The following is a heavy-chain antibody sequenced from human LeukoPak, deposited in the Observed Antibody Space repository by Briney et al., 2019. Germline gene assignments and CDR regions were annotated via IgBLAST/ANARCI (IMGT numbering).Heavy chain of an antibody. CDR1: GDSISSYY. Sequence: PSETLSLTCTVSGDSISSYYWSWIRQPPGKGLEWIGYIYYSGSTNYNPSLKSRVTISVDTSKNQFSLRLSSVTAADTAVYFCARDGLSLHSSGEIDYWGQGTLVTVSS. V-gene: IGHV4-59*12. CDR3: ARDGLSLHSSGEIDY. J-gene: IGHJ4*02. D-gene: IGHD3-10*01. CDR2: IYYSGST.